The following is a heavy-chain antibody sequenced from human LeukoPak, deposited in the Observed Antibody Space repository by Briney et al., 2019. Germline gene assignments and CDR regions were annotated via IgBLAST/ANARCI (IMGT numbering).Heavy chain of an antibody. CDR1: GYTFTGYY. Sequence: ASVKVSCKASGYTFTGYYMHWVRQPPAQGLEWMGWISAYYGSKNYAQKPQGSVTITTDTSTSTAYIELKSLRSDDTAVYYCARRVHGSRGYYLDVALDYWGRGTLVTVP. D-gene: IGHD3-22*01. V-gene: IGHV1-18*04. CDR3: ARRVHGSRGYYLDVALDY. J-gene: IGHJ4*02. CDR2: ISAYYGSK.